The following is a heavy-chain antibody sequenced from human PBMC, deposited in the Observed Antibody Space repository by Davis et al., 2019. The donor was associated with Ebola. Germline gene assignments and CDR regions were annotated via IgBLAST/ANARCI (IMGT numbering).Heavy chain of an antibody. J-gene: IGHJ4*02. CDR3: ARKYSGYDYGYFDY. CDR2: IIPIFGTA. Sequence: SVKVSCKASGGTFSSYAISWVRQAPGQGLEWMGGIIPIFGTANYAQKFQGRVTITADESTSTAYMELSSLRSEDTAVYYCARKYSGYDYGYFDYWGQGTLVTVSS. CDR1: GGTFSSYA. D-gene: IGHD5-12*01. V-gene: IGHV1-69*13.